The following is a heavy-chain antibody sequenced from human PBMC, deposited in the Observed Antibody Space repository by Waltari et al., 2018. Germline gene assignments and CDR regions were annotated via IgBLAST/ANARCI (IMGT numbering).Heavy chain of an antibody. CDR3: ARVEWELLDAFDI. Sequence: QVQLQESGPGLVKPSETLSLTCAVSGYSISSGYYWGWIRQPPGKGLEWIGSIYHSGSTYYNPSLKSRVTISVDTSKNQFSLKLSSVTAADTAVYYCARVEWELLDAFDIWGQGTMVTVSS. D-gene: IGHD1-26*01. V-gene: IGHV4-38-2*01. CDR1: GYSISSGYY. CDR2: IYHSGST. J-gene: IGHJ3*02.